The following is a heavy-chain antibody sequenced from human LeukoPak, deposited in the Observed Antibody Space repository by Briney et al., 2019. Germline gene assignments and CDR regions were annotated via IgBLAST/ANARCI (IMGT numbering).Heavy chain of an antibody. CDR3: ARGVVDIVATPFFDY. CDR2: IYYSGST. CDR1: GGSISSSNYY. J-gene: IGHJ4*02. Sequence: SETLSLTCTVSGGSISSSNYYWGWIRQPPGKGLEWIGSIYYSGSTYYNPSLKSRVTISVDTSKNQFSLKLSPVTAADTAVHYCARGVVDIVATPFFDYWGQGTLVTVSS. D-gene: IGHD5-12*01. V-gene: IGHV4-39*07.